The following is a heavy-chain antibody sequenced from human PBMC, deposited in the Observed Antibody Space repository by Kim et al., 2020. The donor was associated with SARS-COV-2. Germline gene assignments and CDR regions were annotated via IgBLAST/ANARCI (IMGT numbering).Heavy chain of an antibody. J-gene: IGHJ4*02. CDR3: AKGGGWKRD. Sequence: GGSLRLSCAASGFTFDDYAMHWVRQAPGKGLEWVSGISWNSGSIGYADSVKGRFTISRDNAKNSLYLQMNSLRAEDTALYYCAKGGGWKRDWGQGTLVTVSS. V-gene: IGHV3-9*01. D-gene: IGHD6-19*01. CDR1: GFTFDDYA. CDR2: ISWNSGSI.